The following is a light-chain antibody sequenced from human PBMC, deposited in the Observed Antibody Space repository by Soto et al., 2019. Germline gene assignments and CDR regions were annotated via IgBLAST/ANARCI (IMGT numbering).Light chain of an antibody. Sequence: QAVVTQPPSVSGAPGQRVPISCTGSRSNIGAGYDVHWYQQLPGTAPKLLIYGTNNRPSGVPDRFSGSKSGMSASLAITGLQAADEANYYCQSYDNSLSGSRVFGGGTKLTVL. CDR3: QSYDNSLSGSRV. CDR1: RSNIGAGYD. J-gene: IGLJ3*02. CDR2: GTN. V-gene: IGLV1-40*01.